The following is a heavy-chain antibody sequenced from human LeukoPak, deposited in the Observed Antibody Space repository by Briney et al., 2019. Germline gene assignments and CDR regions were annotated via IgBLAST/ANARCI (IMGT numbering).Heavy chain of an antibody. CDR3: ARDDYDILTGYFFKDYYYGMDV. D-gene: IGHD3-9*01. CDR1: GFTFSSYG. V-gene: IGHV3-30*03. CDR2: ISYDGSNK. Sequence: GGSLRLSCAASGFTFSSYGMHWVRQAPGKGLEWVAVISYDGSNKYYADSVKGRFTISRDNSKNTLYLQMNSLRAEDTAVYYCARDDYDILTGYFFKDYYYGMDVWGQGTTVTVSS. J-gene: IGHJ6*02.